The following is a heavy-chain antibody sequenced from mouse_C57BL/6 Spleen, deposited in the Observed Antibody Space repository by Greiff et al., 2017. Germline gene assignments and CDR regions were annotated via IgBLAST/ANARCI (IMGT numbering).Heavy chain of an antibody. CDR1: GYTFTSYT. D-gene: IGHD1-1*01. J-gene: IGHJ4*01. Sequence: QVQLQQSGAELARPGASVKMSCKASGYTFTSYTMHWVKQRPGQGLEWIGYINPSRGYTKYNQKFKDKATLTADKSSSTAYMQLSSLTSEDSAVYYCARGPFFITTVVAKGDAMDYWGQGTSVTVSS. CDR2: INPSRGYT. V-gene: IGHV1-4*01. CDR3: ARGPFFITTVVAKGDAMDY.